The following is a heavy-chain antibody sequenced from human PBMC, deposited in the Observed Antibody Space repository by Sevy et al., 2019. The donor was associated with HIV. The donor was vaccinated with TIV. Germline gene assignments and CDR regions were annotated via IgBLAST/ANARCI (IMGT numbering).Heavy chain of an antibody. CDR2: ITTGGDT. CDR1: EFTFSSSD. V-gene: IGHV3-13*04. J-gene: IGHJ3*02. Sequence: GGSLRLSCAVSEFTFSSSDMHWVRQPTGKGLEWVSYITTGGDTKYSASVEGRFIISRDIARNSLYLQMNSLRAGDTAVYYCARASGLSISWHGFDIWGQGTVVTVSS. CDR3: ARASGLSISWHGFDI. D-gene: IGHD6-13*01.